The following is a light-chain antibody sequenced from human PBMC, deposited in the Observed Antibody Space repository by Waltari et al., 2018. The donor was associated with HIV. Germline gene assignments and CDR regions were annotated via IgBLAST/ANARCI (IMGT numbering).Light chain of an antibody. V-gene: IGLV1-51*01. CDR3: VSWDSSLRGVL. J-gene: IGLJ2*01. Sequence: QSVLTQPPSLSAAPGQKVSITCSGSSSNIGVNYVSWYQQFPRTAPKLLIYDNNERPSGIPDLFSGSKSGTSATLDITGLRTGDEADYYCVSWDSSLRGVLFGGGTKLTVL. CDR2: DNN. CDR1: SSNIGVNY.